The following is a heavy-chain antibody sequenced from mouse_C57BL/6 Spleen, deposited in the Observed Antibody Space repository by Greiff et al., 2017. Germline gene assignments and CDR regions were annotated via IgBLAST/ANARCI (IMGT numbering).Heavy chain of an antibody. Sequence: EVKLQESGPGLVKPSQSLSLTCSVTGYSITSGYYWNWIRQFPGNKLEWMGYISYDGSNNYNPSLTNRISITRDTSKNQFFLKLNSVTTEDTATYYCARDRGFSAMDYWGQGTSVTVSS. CDR3: ARDRGFSAMDY. J-gene: IGHJ4*01. CDR1: GYSITSGYY. V-gene: IGHV3-6*01. CDR2: ISYDGSN.